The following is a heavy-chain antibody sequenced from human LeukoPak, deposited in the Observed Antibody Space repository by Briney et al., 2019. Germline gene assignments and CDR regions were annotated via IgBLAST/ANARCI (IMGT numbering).Heavy chain of an antibody. J-gene: IGHJ4*02. Sequence: PSETLSLTCTVSGGSISSYYWSWIRQPPGKGLEWIGYIYYSGSTNYNPSLKSRVTISVDTSKNQFSLKLSSVTAADTAVYYCARMDDYAFFDCWGQGTLVTVSS. V-gene: IGHV4-59*01. D-gene: IGHD3-16*01. CDR1: GGSISSYY. CDR2: IYYSGST. CDR3: ARMDDYAFFDC.